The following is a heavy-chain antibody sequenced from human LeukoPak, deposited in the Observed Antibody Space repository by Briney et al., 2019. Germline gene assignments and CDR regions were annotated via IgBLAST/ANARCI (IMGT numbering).Heavy chain of an antibody. CDR2: ISSSGSTI. CDR3: IQLWPN. V-gene: IGHV3-48*03. CDR1: GFTFSSYE. J-gene: IGHJ4*02. Sequence: GGSLRLSCAASGFTFSSYEMNWVRQAPGEGLEWVSYISSSGSTIYYADSVKGRFTISRDNAKNLLYLQMYSLRAEDTAVYYCIQLWPNWGQGTLVTVSS. D-gene: IGHD1-1*01.